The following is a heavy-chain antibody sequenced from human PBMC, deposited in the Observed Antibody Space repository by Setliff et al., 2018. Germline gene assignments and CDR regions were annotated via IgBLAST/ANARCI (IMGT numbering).Heavy chain of an antibody. CDR2: ISYDGAI. D-gene: IGHD4-4*01. Sequence: PSETLSLTCAAYGGTFSDYYWTWIRQPPGRGLEWIGSISYDGAINYNSSLKSRVAMSLDVPERQFALKLSSVTAVDAAVYYCAREGRWDYSYPIYWGQGILVTVSS. CDR3: AREGRWDYSYPIY. CDR1: GGTFSDYY. J-gene: IGHJ4*02. V-gene: IGHV4-34*08.